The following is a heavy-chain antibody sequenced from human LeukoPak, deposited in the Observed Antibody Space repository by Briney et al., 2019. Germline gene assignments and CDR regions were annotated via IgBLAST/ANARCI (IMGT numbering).Heavy chain of an antibody. Sequence: GRSLRLSCAASGFTFSRYGMHWVRQASGKGLEWVALISYDGSNKYYADSVKGRFTISRDNAKNSLYLQMNSLRAEDTAVYYCARDFGGVAGTWYDAFDIWGQGTMVTVSS. CDR2: ISYDGSNK. V-gene: IGHV3-30*03. J-gene: IGHJ3*02. CDR3: ARDFGGVAGTWYDAFDI. D-gene: IGHD6-19*01. CDR1: GFTFSRYG.